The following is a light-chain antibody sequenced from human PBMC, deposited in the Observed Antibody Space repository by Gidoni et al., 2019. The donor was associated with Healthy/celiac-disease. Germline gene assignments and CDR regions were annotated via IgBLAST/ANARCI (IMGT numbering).Light chain of an antibody. CDR1: QSVSSN. J-gene: IGKJ1*01. CDR2: GAS. Sequence: EIVLSPSPATLSVSPGERATLPCRASQSVSSNLAWYQQKPGQAPRLLIYGASTRATGIPARFSGSGSGTEFTLTISSLQSEDFAVYYCQQYNNWPRVTFGQGTKVEIK. V-gene: IGKV3-15*01. CDR3: QQYNNWPRVT.